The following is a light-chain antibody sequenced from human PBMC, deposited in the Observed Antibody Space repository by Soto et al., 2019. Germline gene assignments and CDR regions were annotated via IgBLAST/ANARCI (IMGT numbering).Light chain of an antibody. V-gene: IGLV1-44*01. Sequence: QLVLTQAPSASGTPGQRVTISCSGGDSNIGRDFVNWYQQFPGTAPKLLIFRTNQRPSGVPDRFSGSKSGTSASLAVSGLQSEAEADYYCAAWDESLNHPVFGGGTKLTVL. CDR2: RTN. CDR1: DSNIGRDF. CDR3: AAWDESLNHPV. J-gene: IGLJ2*01.